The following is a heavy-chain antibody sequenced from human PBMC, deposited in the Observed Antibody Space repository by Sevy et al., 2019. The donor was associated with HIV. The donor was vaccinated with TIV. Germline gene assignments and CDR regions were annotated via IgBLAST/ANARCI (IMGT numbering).Heavy chain of an antibody. D-gene: IGHD3-10*01. CDR3: ARDYYGSGREGFDI. J-gene: IGHJ3*02. Sequence: ASVKVSCKASGHTLRGYYIHWVRQAPGPGLEWMGWINPNSGGTRYAQDFQGRVTMTRDTSIDTAFMEMSRLRSDDTAVYYCARDYYGSGREGFDIWGQGTMVTVSS. CDR1: GHTLRGYY. V-gene: IGHV1-2*02. CDR2: INPNSGGT.